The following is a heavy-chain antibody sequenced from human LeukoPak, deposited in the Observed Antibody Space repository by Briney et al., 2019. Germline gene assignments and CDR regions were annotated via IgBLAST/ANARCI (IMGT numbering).Heavy chain of an antibody. J-gene: IGHJ6*02. Sequence: PSQTLSLTCTVSGGSISSSSYYWGWIHQPPGKGLEWIGSIYYSGSTYYNPSLKSRVTISVDTSKNQFSLKLSSVTAADTAVYYCARSRRITMFHDGMDVWGQGTTVTVSS. V-gene: IGHV4-39*07. CDR2: IYYSGST. CDR3: ARSRRITMFHDGMDV. D-gene: IGHD3-10*02. CDR1: GGSISSSSYY.